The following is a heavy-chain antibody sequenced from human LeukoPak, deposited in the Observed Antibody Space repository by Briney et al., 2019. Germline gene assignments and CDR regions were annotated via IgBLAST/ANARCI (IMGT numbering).Heavy chain of an antibody. Sequence: GGSLRLSCAASRFTFADYAMHWVRQAPGKGLAWVSGISWNSGTIGYADSVKGRFTISRDNAKNSLYLQMNSLRAEDTALYYCAKDIWQQLALFDYWGQGTLVTVSS. D-gene: IGHD6-13*01. V-gene: IGHV3-9*01. CDR3: AKDIWQQLALFDY. CDR2: ISWNSGTI. CDR1: RFTFADYA. J-gene: IGHJ4*02.